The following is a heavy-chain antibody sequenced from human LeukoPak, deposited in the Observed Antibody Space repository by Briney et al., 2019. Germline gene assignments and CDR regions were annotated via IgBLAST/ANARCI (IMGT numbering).Heavy chain of an antibody. Sequence: ASVKVSCKASGYTFTSYGISWVRQAPGQGLEWMGWVSAYNGNTIYAQKLQGRVTMTTDTSTSAAYMELRSLRSDDTAVYYCARIDRTSRSSMIVVVITDNWFDPWGQGTLVTVSS. V-gene: IGHV1-18*01. CDR3: ARIDRTSRSSMIVVVITDNWFDP. CDR2: VSAYNGNT. CDR1: GYTFTSYG. D-gene: IGHD3-22*01. J-gene: IGHJ5*02.